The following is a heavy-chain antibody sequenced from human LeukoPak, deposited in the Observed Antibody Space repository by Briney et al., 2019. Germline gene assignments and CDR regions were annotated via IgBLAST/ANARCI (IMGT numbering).Heavy chain of an antibody. V-gene: IGHV1-2*02. D-gene: IGHD3-22*01. Sequence: PVASVKVSCKASGYTFTGYYMHWVRQAPGQGLEWMGWINPNSGGTNYAQKFQGRVTMTRDTSISTAYMELSRLRSDDTAVYYCARVYYDSSGYYDYWGQGTLVTVSS. CDR2: INPNSGGT. CDR1: GYTFTGYY. J-gene: IGHJ4*02. CDR3: ARVYYDSSGYYDY.